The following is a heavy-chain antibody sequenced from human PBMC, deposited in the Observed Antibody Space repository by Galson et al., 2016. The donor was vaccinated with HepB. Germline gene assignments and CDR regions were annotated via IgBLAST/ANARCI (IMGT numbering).Heavy chain of an antibody. CDR1: GYNFTSEF. J-gene: IGHJ2*01. CDR3: ARRRTSGYYPWYFDL. V-gene: IGHV5-51*01. Sequence: QSGAEVKKPGESLRISCKGSGYNFTSEFSGWVRQLPGKGLEWMGIIQLIDSHTRYSPSFQGHVTISADNSITTAYLQWSSLKASDTAMYYCARRRTSGYYPWYFDLWGSGTLVIVTS. CDR2: IQLIDSHT. D-gene: IGHD3-22*01.